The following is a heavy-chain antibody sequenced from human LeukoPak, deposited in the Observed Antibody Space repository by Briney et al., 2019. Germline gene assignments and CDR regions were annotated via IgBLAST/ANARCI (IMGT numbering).Heavy chain of an antibody. CDR3: ARVMAARREDLNWFDT. CDR1: GGSISSGGYY. D-gene: IGHD6-6*01. Sequence: SQTLSLTCTVSGGSISSGGYYWSWIRQPPGKGLEWIGSLYYSGNTYNPSLKSRVTISVDTSKKQLYLNLTSVNAADTAMYYCARVMAARREDLNWFDTWGQGTLVTVSS. J-gene: IGHJ5*02. CDR2: LYYSGNT. V-gene: IGHV4-39*07.